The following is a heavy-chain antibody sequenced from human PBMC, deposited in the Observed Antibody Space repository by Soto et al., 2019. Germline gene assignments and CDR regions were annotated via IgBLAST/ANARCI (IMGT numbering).Heavy chain of an antibody. CDR1: GYTFTSYD. CDR2: MNPNSGNT. CDR3: ARDGGEVVVAATDY. D-gene: IGHD2-15*01. V-gene: IGHV1-8*01. Sequence: GASVKVSCEASGYTFTSYDINWMRQATGQGLEWMGWMNPNSGNTGYAQKFQGRVTMTRNTSISTAYMELSSLRSEDTAVYYCARDGGEVVVAATDYWGQGTLVTVSS. J-gene: IGHJ4*02.